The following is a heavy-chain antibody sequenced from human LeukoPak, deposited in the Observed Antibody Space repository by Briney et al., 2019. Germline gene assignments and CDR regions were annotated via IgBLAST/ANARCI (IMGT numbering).Heavy chain of an antibody. CDR2: IRYDGSNK. CDR1: GFTFSSYG. D-gene: IGHD6-13*01. V-gene: IGHV3-30*02. Sequence: GGSLRLSCAASGFTFSSYGMHWVRQAPGKGLEWVAFIRYDGSNKYYADSVKGRFTISRDNSKNTLYLQMNSLRAEDTAVYYCAKDYYPGMAAAGTGAFDIWGQGTMVTVSS. CDR3: AKDYYPGMAAAGTGAFDI. J-gene: IGHJ3*02.